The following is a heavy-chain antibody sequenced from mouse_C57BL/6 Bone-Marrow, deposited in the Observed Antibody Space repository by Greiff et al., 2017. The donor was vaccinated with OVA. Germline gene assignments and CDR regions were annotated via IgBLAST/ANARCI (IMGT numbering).Heavy chain of an antibody. D-gene: IGHD2-4*01. CDR3: ASHKIYYDYDVDAMDY. V-gene: IGHV5-6*01. CDR1: GFTFSSYG. Sequence: EVKLVESGGDLVKPGGSLKLSCAASGFTFSSYGMSWVRQTPDKRLAWVATISSGGSYTYYPDSVKGRFTLSRDKAKNTRYLQMVSLKSEDTAMYYCASHKIYYDYDVDAMDYWGQGTSVTVSS. J-gene: IGHJ4*01. CDR2: ISSGGSYT.